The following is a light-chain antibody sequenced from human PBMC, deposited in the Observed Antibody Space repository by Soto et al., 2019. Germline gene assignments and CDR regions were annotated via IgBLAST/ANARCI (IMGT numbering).Light chain of an antibody. Sequence: EIVLTQSPGTLSLSPGERATLSCRASQSVSSSHLAWYQQKPGQAPRPLIYGASSRAIGIPDRFSGSGSGTDFTLTISRLEPEDFAVYYCQQYGSSPWTVGQGTKVEIK. J-gene: IGKJ1*01. V-gene: IGKV3-20*01. CDR1: QSVSSSH. CDR3: QQYGSSPWT. CDR2: GAS.